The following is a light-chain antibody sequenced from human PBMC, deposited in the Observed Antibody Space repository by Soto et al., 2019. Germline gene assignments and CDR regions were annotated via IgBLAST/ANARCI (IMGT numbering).Light chain of an antibody. Sequence: QSVLTQPPSASGTPGQRVTISCSGSSSNIGSNSVNWYQQLPGTAPKLLIYLNNQRPSGVPDRFSGSKSGAPASLAISGLRSEDEADYYCAAWDDSLNGPIFGGGTKLTVL. CDR2: LNN. CDR3: AAWDDSLNGPI. J-gene: IGLJ2*01. V-gene: IGLV1-44*01. CDR1: SSNIGSNS.